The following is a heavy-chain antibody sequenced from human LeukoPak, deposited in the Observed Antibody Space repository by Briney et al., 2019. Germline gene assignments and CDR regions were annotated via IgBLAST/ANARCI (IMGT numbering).Heavy chain of an antibody. Sequence: GGSLRLSCAASGFTFSSYSMNWVRQAPGKGLEWVANIKQDGSEKYYVDSVKGRFTISRDNAKNSLYLQMNSLRAEDTAVYYCARGLVFWGFYYYYMDVWGKGTAVTVSS. D-gene: IGHD3-16*01. CDR1: GFTFSSYS. V-gene: IGHV3-7*01. CDR2: IKQDGSEK. CDR3: ARGLVFWGFYYYYMDV. J-gene: IGHJ6*03.